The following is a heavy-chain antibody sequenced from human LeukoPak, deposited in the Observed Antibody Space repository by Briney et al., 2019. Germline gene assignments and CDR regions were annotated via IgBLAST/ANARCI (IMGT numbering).Heavy chain of an antibody. D-gene: IGHD3-10*01. Sequence: GGSLRLSCAASEFTFSSYAMSWVRQAPGKGLEWVSAISGSGGSTYYADSVKGRFTISRDNAKNSLYLQMNSLRAEDTAVYYCARKYYPDAFDIWGQGTMVTVSS. V-gene: IGHV3-23*01. CDR3: ARKYYPDAFDI. CDR2: ISGSGGST. J-gene: IGHJ3*02. CDR1: EFTFSSYA.